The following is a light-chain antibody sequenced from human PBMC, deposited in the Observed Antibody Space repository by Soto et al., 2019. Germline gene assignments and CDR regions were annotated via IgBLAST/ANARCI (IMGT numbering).Light chain of an antibody. Sequence: QSALTQPASVSGSPGQSITISCTVTSSDVGGYNYVSWYQQHPGKAPNLMIYEVSNRHSGVSNRFSGSKSGNTASLTISGSQAEDEADYYCSSYTRSSTLVFGTGTKLTVL. V-gene: IGLV2-14*01. J-gene: IGLJ1*01. CDR1: SSDVGGYNY. CDR2: EVS. CDR3: SSYTRSSTLV.